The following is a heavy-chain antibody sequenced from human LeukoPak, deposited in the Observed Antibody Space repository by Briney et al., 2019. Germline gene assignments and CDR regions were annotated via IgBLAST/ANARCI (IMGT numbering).Heavy chain of an antibody. V-gene: IGHV4-4*07. Sequence: SETLSLTCTVSGGSISSYCWNWIRQPAGKGLEWIGRIYSSGSTNYNPSLKSRVTMSVDTSKNQFSLQLNTVTAADTAVYYCARGGRGSGDYYYYYGMDVWGQGTTVTVS. D-gene: IGHD2-15*01. CDR1: GGSISSYC. CDR2: IYSSGST. CDR3: ARGGRGSGDYYYYYGMDV. J-gene: IGHJ6*02.